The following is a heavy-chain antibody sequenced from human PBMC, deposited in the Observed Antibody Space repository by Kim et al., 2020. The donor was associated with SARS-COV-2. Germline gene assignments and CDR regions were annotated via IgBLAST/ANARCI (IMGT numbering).Heavy chain of an antibody. J-gene: IGHJ3*02. CDR2: T. V-gene: IGHV4-34*01. Sequence: TNDNPSLKSRVTISVDTSKNQFYLKLSSVTAADTAVYYCARMIKEDAFDIWGQGTMVTVSS. CDR3: ARMIKEDAFDI. D-gene: IGHD3-22*01.